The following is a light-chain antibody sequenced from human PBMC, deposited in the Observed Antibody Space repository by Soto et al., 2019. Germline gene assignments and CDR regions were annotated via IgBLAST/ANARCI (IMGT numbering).Light chain of an antibody. V-gene: IGKV3-20*01. CDR2: GAS. CDR1: QSVRGY. Sequence: DIVLTQSPATLSLSPGERATLSCRASQSVRGYLAWYQQKPGQAPRLLIYGASNRATGIPDRFSGSGSGTDFTLTISRLEPEDFAVYYCQQYGSSGTFGQGTKVDI. J-gene: IGKJ1*01. CDR3: QQYGSSGT.